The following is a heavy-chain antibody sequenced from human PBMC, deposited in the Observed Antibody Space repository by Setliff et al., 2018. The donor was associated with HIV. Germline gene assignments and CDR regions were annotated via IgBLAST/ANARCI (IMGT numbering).Heavy chain of an antibody. CDR2: ISVFNGNT. V-gene: IGHV1-18*01. CDR3: ARDGEIGPDF. D-gene: IGHD3-3*01. CDR1: GYNFINYG. J-gene: IGHJ4*02. Sequence: ASVKVSCKASGYNFINYGISWVRQAPGQGLEWMGWISVFNGNTTYAQNLQGRFTMTSDTSTTTAYMELRNLRSDDTAVYYCARDGEIGPDFWGQGTLVTVSS.